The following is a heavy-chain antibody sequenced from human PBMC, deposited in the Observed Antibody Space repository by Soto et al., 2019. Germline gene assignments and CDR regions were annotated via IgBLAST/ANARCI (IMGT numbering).Heavy chain of an antibody. Sequence: SQTLSLTCAISGDSVSSNTASWNWIRQSPSRGLEWLGRTYFRSKWYNDYAVSVKSRVIINPDTSNNQFSLQLNSVTPEDTAVYFCAKGDDLGPKTGYAFDPWGQGIMVTVSS. CDR3: AKGDDLGPKTGYAFDP. CDR1: GDSVSSNTAS. J-gene: IGHJ5*02. V-gene: IGHV6-1*01. CDR2: TYFRSKWYN. D-gene: IGHD5-12*01.